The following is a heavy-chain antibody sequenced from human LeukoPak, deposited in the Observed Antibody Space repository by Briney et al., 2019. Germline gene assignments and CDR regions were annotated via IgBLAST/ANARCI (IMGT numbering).Heavy chain of an antibody. CDR1: GGSISSYY. J-gene: IGHJ6*03. D-gene: IGHD1-26*01. Sequence: SETLSLTCTVSGGSISSYYWSWIRQPAGKGLEWIGRIYTSGSTNYNPSLESRVTMSVDTSKNQFSLKLSSVTAADTAVYYCARDSGSYSGSYYMDVWGKGTTVTVSS. CDR2: IYTSGST. CDR3: ARDSGSYSGSYYMDV. V-gene: IGHV4-4*07.